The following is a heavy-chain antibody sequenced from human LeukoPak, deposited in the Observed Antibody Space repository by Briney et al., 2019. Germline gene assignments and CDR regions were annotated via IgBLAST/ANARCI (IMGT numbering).Heavy chain of an antibody. CDR3: ARVNSSPRVYYYYGMDV. D-gene: IGHD6-13*01. J-gene: IGHJ6*02. Sequence: SETLSLTCAVSGDSISSGPYYWTWIRQHPGTGLEWIGYIYYSGSTYYNPSLKSRVTISIDTSKNHFSLKLRSVTAADTAVYYCARVNSSPRVYYYYGMDVWGQGTTVTVSS. CDR1: GDSISSGPYY. CDR2: IYYSGST. V-gene: IGHV4-31*11.